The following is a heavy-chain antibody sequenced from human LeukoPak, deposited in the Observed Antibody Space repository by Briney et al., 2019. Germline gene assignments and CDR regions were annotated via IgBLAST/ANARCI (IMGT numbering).Heavy chain of an antibody. J-gene: IGHJ6*02. CDR3: ARGGACSRGWYSSYYYYYGMDV. V-gene: IGHV4-30-4*01. CDR1: GGSISSGDYY. D-gene: IGHD6-19*01. CDR2: IYYSGST. Sequence: PSETLSLTCTVSGGSISSGDYYWSWIRQPPGKGLEWIGYIYYSGSTYYNPSLKSRVTISVDTSKNQFSLKLSSVTAADTAVYYCARGGACSRGWYSSYYYYYGMDVWGQGTTVTVSS.